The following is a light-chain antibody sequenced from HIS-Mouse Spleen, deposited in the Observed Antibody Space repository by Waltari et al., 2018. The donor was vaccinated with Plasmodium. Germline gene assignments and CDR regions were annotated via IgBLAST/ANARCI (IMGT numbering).Light chain of an antibody. CDR1: SSDVGSYNL. CDR3: CSYAGSSTFV. J-gene: IGLJ3*02. Sequence: QSALTQPASVSGSPGPSLTISCTGTSSDVGSYNLFSWYQQHPGKAPKLMIYEGSKRPSGVSNRFSGSKSGNTASLTISGLQAEDEADYYCCSYAGSSTFVFGGGTKLTVL. V-gene: IGLV2-23*03. CDR2: EGS.